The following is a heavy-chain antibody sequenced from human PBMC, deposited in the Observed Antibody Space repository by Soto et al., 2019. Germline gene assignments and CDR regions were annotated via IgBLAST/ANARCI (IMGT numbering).Heavy chain of an antibody. D-gene: IGHD3-10*01. J-gene: IGHJ3*02. CDR3: ARGLYGSGSYHDAFDI. V-gene: IGHV4-34*01. Sequence: LVPQSLTCSVEEGSCGCFYLSWIIKPQGKGLEWIGEINHSGSTNYNPSLKSRVTISVDTSKNQFSLKLSSVTAADTAVYYCARGLYGSGSYHDAFDIWGQGTMVTVSS. CDR1: EGSCGCFY. CDR2: INHSGST.